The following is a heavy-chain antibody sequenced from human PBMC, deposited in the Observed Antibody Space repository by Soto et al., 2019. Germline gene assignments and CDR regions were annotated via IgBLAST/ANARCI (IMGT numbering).Heavy chain of an antibody. CDR1: GGSISSSSYY. CDR3: ARWVAAIFRRPYHFDY. V-gene: IGHV4-39*01. CDR2: INYSGST. Sequence: SETLSLTCTVSGGSISSSSYYWGWIRQPPGKGLEWIGSINYSGSTYYNLSLKSRVTISVYTSKDQYSLMLSSMTAADTALYYCARWVAAIFRRPYHFDYWGQGTLVTVSS. J-gene: IGHJ4*02. D-gene: IGHD2-21*02.